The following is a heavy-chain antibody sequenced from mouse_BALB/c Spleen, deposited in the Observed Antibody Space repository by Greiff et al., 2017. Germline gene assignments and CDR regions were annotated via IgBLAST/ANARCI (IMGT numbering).Heavy chain of an antibody. D-gene: IGHD1-1*01. CDR1: GYSFTGYF. CDR2: INPYNGDT. J-gene: IGHJ1*01. Sequence: EVMLVESGPELVKPGASVKISCKASGYSFTGYFMNWVKQSHGKSLEWIGRINPYNGDTFYNQKFKGKATLTVDKSSSTAHMELLSLTSEDSAVYYCGRSGTTVVARDWYFDVWGAGTTVTVSS. CDR3: GRSGTTVVARDWYFDV. V-gene: IGHV1-37*01.